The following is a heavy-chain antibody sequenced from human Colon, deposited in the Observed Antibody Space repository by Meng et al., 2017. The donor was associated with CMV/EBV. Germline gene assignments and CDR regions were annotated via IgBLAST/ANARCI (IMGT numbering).Heavy chain of an antibody. CDR1: GFNFSTYS. V-gene: IGHV3-21*04. D-gene: IGHD3-10*01. J-gene: IGHJ6*02. CDR2: IARIGNYI. CDR3: AKDTAYYYGSGSRAYGLDV. Sequence: GESLKISCTASGFNFSTYSMAWVRQAPGKGLEWVSSIARIGNYITYADSVKGRFTVSRDNAKNSLFLQMSSLGAEDTGAYYCAKDTAYYYGSGSRAYGLDVWGHGTTVTVSS.